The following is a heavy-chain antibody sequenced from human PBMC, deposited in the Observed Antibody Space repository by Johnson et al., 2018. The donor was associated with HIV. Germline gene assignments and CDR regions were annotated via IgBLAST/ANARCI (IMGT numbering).Heavy chain of an antibody. D-gene: IGHD7-27*01. J-gene: IGHJ3*02. Sequence: QVQLVESGGGVVQPGGSLRLSCAASGFTFSSYGMHWVRQAPGKGLEWVAFIRYDGSNKYYADSVKGRFSISRDNTKHSLYLQMNSLRAEDTAVYYCTTDPWGSDAFDIWGQGTMVTVSS. CDR2: IRYDGSNK. V-gene: IGHV3-30*02. CDR3: TTDPWGSDAFDI. CDR1: GFTFSSYG.